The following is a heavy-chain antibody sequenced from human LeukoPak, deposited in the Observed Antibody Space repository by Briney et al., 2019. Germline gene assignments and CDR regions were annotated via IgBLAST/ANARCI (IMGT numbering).Heavy chain of an antibody. CDR2: ISSSDSTI. CDR3: AKDRFRGGTWFDP. J-gene: IGHJ5*02. D-gene: IGHD1-1*01. V-gene: IGHV3-48*03. CDR1: GFTFSSYD. Sequence: QPGGTLRLSCAASGFTFSSYDMNWVRQAPGKGLEWVSYISSSDSTIYYADSVKGRFTISRDNAKNSLYLQMNSRRAEDTAVYYCAKDRFRGGTWFDPWGQGTLVTVSS.